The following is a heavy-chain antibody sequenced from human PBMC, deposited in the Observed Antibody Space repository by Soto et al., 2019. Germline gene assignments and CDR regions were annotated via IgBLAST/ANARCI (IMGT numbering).Heavy chain of an antibody. J-gene: IGHJ4*02. V-gene: IGHV1-18*01. Sequence: ASVKVSCKASGYTFTSYGISWVRQAPGQGLEWMGWISAYNGNTNYAQKLQGRVTMTTDTSTSTAYMELRSLRSDDTAVYYCARKGLLQQQLVQDYFDYWGQGTLVTVSS. CDR3: ARKGLLQQQLVQDYFDY. D-gene: IGHD6-13*01. CDR2: ISAYNGNT. CDR1: GYTFTSYG.